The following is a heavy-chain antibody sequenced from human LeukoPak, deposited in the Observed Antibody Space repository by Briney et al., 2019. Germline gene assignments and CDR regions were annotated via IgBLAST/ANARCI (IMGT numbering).Heavy chain of an antibody. J-gene: IGHJ6*04. D-gene: IGHD6-6*01. CDR3: AKGGIAARPKDV. CDR2: IRYDGSNK. V-gene: IGHV3-30*02. CDR1: GFTFNNYG. Sequence: GGSLRLSCAVSGFTFNNYGMHWVRQAPGKGLEWVAFIRYDGSNKYYADSVKGRFTISRDNSKNTLYLQMNSLRAEDTAVYYCAKGGIAARPKDVWGKGTTVTVSS.